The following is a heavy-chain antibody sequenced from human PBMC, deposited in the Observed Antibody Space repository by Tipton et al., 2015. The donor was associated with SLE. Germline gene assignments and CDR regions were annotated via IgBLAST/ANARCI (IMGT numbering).Heavy chain of an antibody. CDR2: IGTAGDT. Sequence: GSLRLSCAASGFTFSSYDMHWVRQATGKGLEWVSAIGTAGDTYYPGSVKGRFTISRDNSKNTLYLQMSSLRAEDTAVYYCVNIILAVIWGQGTMVTVSS. CDR1: GFTFSSYD. D-gene: IGHD1/OR15-1a*01. J-gene: IGHJ3*02. CDR3: VNIILAVI. V-gene: IGHV3-13*04.